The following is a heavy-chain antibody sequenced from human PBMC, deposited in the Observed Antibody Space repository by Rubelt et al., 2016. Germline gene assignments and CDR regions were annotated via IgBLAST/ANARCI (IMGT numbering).Heavy chain of an antibody. J-gene: IGHJ4*02. V-gene: IGHV3-74*01. D-gene: IGHD1-1*01. CDR2: INSDGSST. CDR3: AKEEPSTGVIY. Sequence: QVPGKGLVWVSRINSDGSSTSYVDSVKGRFTISRDNSKNTLSLQMNSLRAEDTAVYYCAKEEPSTGVIYWGQGTLVTVSS.